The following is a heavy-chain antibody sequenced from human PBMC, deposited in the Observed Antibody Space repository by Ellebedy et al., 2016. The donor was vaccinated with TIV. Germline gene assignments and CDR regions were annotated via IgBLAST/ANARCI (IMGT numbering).Heavy chain of an antibody. D-gene: IGHD1-1*01. J-gene: IGHJ3*02. CDR2: INHSGTT. V-gene: IGHV4-34*01. CDR1: GGSFSGYY. Sequence: SETLSLTCAVYGGSFSGYYWSWIRQPPGKGLEWIGEINHSGTTNYNPSLKRRVTISVDKSKNQFSLKLSSVTAADTAVYYCARVGSWNGGPYLHAFDIWGQGTMVTVSS. CDR3: ARVGSWNGGPYLHAFDI.